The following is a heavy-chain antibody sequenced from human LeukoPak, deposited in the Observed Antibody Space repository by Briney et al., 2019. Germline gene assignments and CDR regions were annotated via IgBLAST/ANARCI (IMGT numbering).Heavy chain of an antibody. CDR1: GGSIRSYY. D-gene: IGHD3-10*01. CDR2: LDYSGST. V-gene: IGHV4-59*12. CDR3: ARDSLTMVRGVITDYYYMDV. Sequence: SETLSLTCTVSGGSIRSYYWSWIRQPPGKGLEWIGYLDYSGSTHYNPSLRGRVTISVDTSKNQFSLKLSSVTAADTAVYYCARDSLTMVRGVITDYYYMDVWGKGTTVIISS. J-gene: IGHJ6*03.